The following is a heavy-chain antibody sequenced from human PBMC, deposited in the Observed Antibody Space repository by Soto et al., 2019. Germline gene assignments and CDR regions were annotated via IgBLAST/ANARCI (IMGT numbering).Heavy chain of an antibody. CDR2: IYYSGST. CDR1: GGSISSSSYY. V-gene: IGHV4-39*01. Sequence: PSETLSLTCTVSGGSISSSSYYWGWIRQPPGKGLEWIGSIYYSGSTYYNPSLKSRVTISVDTSKNQFSLKLSSVTAADTAVYYCARTYYYDSSGLGYWGQGTLVTVSS. D-gene: IGHD3-22*01. J-gene: IGHJ4*02. CDR3: ARTYYYDSSGLGY.